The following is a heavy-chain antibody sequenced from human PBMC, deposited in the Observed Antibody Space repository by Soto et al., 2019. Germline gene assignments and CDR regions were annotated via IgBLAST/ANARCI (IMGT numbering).Heavy chain of an antibody. Sequence: SETLSLTCAVSGGSISSGGYSWSWIRQPPGKGLEWIGYIYHSGSTYYNPSLKSRVTISVDRSKNQFSLKLSSVTAADTAVYYCARSPSDGYYKWRWWFDPWGQGTLVTVSS. V-gene: IGHV4-30-2*01. D-gene: IGHD3-9*01. CDR2: IYHSGST. J-gene: IGHJ5*02. CDR3: ARSPSDGYYKWRWWFDP. CDR1: GGSISSGGYS.